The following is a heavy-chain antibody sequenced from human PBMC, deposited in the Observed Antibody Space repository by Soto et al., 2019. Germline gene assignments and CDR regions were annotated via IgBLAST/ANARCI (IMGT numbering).Heavy chain of an antibody. CDR1: GYSFTSYW. V-gene: IGHV5-51*01. Sequence: GESLKISCMGSGYSFTSYWIGWVRQMPGKGLEWMGIIYPGDSDTRYSPSFQAQVTISADKSISTAYLQWSSLKASDTAMYYCARRAFSIAAAPDYYYYGMDVWGQGTTVTVSS. J-gene: IGHJ6*02. CDR3: ARRAFSIAAAPDYYYYGMDV. D-gene: IGHD6-13*01. CDR2: IYPGDSDT.